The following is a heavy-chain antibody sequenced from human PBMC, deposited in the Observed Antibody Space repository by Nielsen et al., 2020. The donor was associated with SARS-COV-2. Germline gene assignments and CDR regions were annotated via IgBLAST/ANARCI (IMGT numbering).Heavy chain of an antibody. CDR1: GFTFSSYS. V-gene: IGHV3-21*01. J-gene: IGHJ6*02. CDR3: AREAIAAAGYYYGMDV. Sequence: GGSLRLSCAASGFTFSSYSMNWVRQAPGKGLEWVSSISSSSSYIYYADSVKGRFTISRDNAKNSLYLQMNSLRAEDTAVYYCAREAIAAAGYYYGMDVWGQGTTVTVSS. D-gene: IGHD6-13*01. CDR2: ISSSSSYI.